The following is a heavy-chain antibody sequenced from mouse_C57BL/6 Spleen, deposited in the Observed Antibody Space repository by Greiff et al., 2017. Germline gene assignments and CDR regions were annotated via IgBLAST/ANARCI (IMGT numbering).Heavy chain of an antibody. Sequence: EVKLVESGAELVRPGASVKLSCTASGFNIKDDYMHWVKQRPEQGLEWIGWIDPENGDTEYASKFQGKATITADTSSNTAYLQLSSLTSEDTAVYYCLEAWFAYWGQGTLVTVSA. J-gene: IGHJ3*01. V-gene: IGHV14-4*01. CDR3: LEAWFAY. CDR2: IDPENGDT. CDR1: GFNIKDDY.